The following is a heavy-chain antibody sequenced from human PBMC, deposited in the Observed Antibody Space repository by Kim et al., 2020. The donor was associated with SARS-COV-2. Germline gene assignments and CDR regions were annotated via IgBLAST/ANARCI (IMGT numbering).Heavy chain of an antibody. J-gene: IGHJ5*02. D-gene: IGHD1-1*01. CDR1: GYSISSNYW. Sequence: SETLSLTCDVSGYSISSNYWWGWIRQPPGKALEWIGYIYYSGRTYYNPSLKSRVTMSVATSKNQFALKLSSVTAVDTAVYYCARKGWSENCFDPWGQGTLVTVSS. CDR3: ARKGWSENCFDP. V-gene: IGHV4-28*01. CDR2: IYYSGRT.